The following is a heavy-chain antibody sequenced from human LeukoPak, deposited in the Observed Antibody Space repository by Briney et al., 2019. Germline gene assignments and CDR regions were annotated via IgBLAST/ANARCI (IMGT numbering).Heavy chain of an antibody. V-gene: IGHV4-38-2*02. CDR3: ARGGSVAFDI. Sequence: SETLSLTCTVSGYSISSGYYWGWIRQPPGKGLEWIGSIYHSGSTYYDPSLKSRVTISVDTSKNQFSLKLSSVTAADTAVYYCARGGSVAFDIWGQGTMVTVSS. CDR2: IYHSGST. J-gene: IGHJ3*02. CDR1: GYSISSGYY.